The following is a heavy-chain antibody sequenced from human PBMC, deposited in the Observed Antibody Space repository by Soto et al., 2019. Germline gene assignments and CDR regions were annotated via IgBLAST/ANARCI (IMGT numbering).Heavy chain of an antibody. CDR3: ARLRIATNNYKWFDS. CDR1: GAAPNSGNYY. V-gene: IGHV4-31*03. CDR2: IYVTGAV. Sequence: KPSETLSLTCSVSGAAPNSGNYYWGWIRQVPGKGLEWIGHIYVTGAVDYNPSLRDRITISQDTSERQFSLNLRLVTAADTAVYYCARLRIATNNYKWFDSWGQGTLVTVS. D-gene: IGHD2-21*01. J-gene: IGHJ5*01.